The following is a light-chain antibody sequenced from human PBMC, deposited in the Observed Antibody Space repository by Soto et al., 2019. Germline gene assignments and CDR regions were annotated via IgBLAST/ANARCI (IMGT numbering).Light chain of an antibody. V-gene: IGKV2-30*01. CDR1: ESLVYRDGNTH. Sequence: DVVMTQSPLSLPVTLGQSASISCRSSESLVYRDGNTHLSWFHQRPGQSPRRLIYKVSNRDSGVPDRLSGSESGTDFTLKISRVEAEDVGVYYCMQGTHWPYTFGPGTKVDIK. CDR2: KVS. CDR3: MQGTHWPYT. J-gene: IGKJ3*01.